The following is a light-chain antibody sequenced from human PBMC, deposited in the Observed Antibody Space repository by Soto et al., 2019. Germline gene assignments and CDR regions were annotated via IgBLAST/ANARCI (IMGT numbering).Light chain of an antibody. Sequence: EIVLTQSPGTLSLSPGERATLSCRASQSVSNNYLAWYQQKPGQAPRFLIYGASNRATGIPDRFTGSGSGTDFTLTISRLEPEEFAVFYCHQYGSSPQTFGQGTKVDIK. CDR3: HQYGSSPQT. J-gene: IGKJ1*01. V-gene: IGKV3-20*01. CDR1: QSVSNNY. CDR2: GAS.